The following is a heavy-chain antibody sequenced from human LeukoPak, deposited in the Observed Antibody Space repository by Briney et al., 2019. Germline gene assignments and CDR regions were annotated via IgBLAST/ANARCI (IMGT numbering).Heavy chain of an antibody. CDR3: ARDRTTLGYYGMDV. J-gene: IGHJ6*02. CDR2: IYYSGST. Sequence: SETLSLTCTVSGGSISNYYWSWIRQPPGKGLEWIGYIYYSGSTNYNPSLKSRVTISVDTSKNQFSLKLSSVTAADTAVYYCARDRTTLGYYGMDVWGQGTLVTVSS. D-gene: IGHD3-16*01. V-gene: IGHV4-59*01. CDR1: GGSISNYY.